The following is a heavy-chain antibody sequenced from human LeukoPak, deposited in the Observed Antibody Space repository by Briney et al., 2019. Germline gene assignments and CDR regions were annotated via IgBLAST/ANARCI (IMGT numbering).Heavy chain of an antibody. CDR1: GYSFTTFW. CDR2: IYPDDSDT. D-gene: IGHD6-19*01. Sequence: GESLKISCKGSGYSFTTFWIGWVRQMPGEGLKWMGIIYPDDSDTRYSPSFEGQVTISADKSISTAYLQWSSLKASDTAMYYCARRRGYSSGWATSGPYYFNYWGQGTLVTVSS. V-gene: IGHV5-51*01. CDR3: ARRRGYSSGWATSGPYYFNY. J-gene: IGHJ4*02.